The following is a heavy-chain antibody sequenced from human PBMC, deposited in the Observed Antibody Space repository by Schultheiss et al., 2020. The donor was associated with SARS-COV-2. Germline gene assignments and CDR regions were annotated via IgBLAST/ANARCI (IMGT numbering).Heavy chain of an antibody. D-gene: IGHD2-15*01. V-gene: IGHV4-38-2*01. J-gene: IGHJ6*02. CDR1: GYSISSDYY. CDR2: VFHSGST. CDR3: ARVGVVAALYYYYGMDV. Sequence: SETLSLTCAVSGYSISSDYYWGWIRQPPGKGLEWIGSVFHSGSTYYNPSLKSRVTISVDTSKNQFSLKLSSVTAADTAVYYCARVGVVAALYYYYGMDVWGQGTTVTVSS.